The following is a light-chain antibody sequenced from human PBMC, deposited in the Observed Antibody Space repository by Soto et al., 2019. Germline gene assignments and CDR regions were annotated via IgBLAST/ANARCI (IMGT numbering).Light chain of an antibody. V-gene: IGLV2-14*01. CDR3: SSYTSSSTYV. J-gene: IGLJ1*01. CDR1: SSDVAGYKY. CDR2: DVS. Sequence: QSVLTQPASVSGSPGQSITISCTGTSSDVAGYKYVSWYQQHPGKAPKLMIYDVSNRPSGVSDRFSGSNSANTASLTISGLQAGDEADYYCSSYTSSSTYVFGTGTKVTVL.